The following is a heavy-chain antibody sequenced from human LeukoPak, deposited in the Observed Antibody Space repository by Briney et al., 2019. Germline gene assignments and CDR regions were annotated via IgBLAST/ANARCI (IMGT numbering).Heavy chain of an antibody. V-gene: IGHV3-30-3*01. J-gene: IGHJ4*02. Sequence: PGGSLRLSCAASGLIFSGYAMHWVRQAPGKGLEWVAVISYDGTEKHYGDSVKGRFTISRDNSKNTLYLQMNSLRAEDTALYYCGRDGHGVPLDYWGQGTLVTVS. CDR1: GLIFSGYA. D-gene: IGHD4-17*01. CDR2: ISYDGTEK. CDR3: GRDGHGVPLDY.